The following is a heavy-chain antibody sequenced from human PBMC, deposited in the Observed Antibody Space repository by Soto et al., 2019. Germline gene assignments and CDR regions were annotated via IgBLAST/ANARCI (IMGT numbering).Heavy chain of an antibody. CDR3: ARGGLGSGIYYGPRTYYGMDF. V-gene: IGHV3-53*01. J-gene: IGHJ6*02. CDR1: GFTVSSNY. D-gene: IGHD1-26*01. Sequence: SCAASGFTVSSNYMSWVRQAPGKGLEWVSVIYSGGSTYYADSVKGRFTISRDNSKNTLYLQMNSLRAEDTAVYYCARGGLGSGIYYGPRTYYGMDFWGQGITVTVSS. CDR2: IYSGGST.